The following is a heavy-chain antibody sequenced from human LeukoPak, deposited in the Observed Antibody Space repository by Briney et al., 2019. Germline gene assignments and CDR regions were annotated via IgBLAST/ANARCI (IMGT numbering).Heavy chain of an antibody. CDR3: AREYYYDSSGYPTPIDY. V-gene: IGHV3-33*01. CDR2: IWYDGSNK. CDR1: GFTFSSYG. D-gene: IGHD3-22*01. J-gene: IGHJ4*02. Sequence: PGGSLRLSCAASGFTFSSYGMHWVRQAPGKGLEWVAVIWYDGSNKYYADSVKGRFTTSRDNSKNTLYLQMNSLRAEDTAVYYCAREYYYDSSGYPTPIDYWGQGTLVTVSS.